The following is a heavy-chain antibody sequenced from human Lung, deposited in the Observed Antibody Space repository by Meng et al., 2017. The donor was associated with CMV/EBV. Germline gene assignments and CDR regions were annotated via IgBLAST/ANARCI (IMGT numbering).Heavy chain of an antibody. CDR2: ISISGSPT. CDR3: VHLPGELWGDSFDV. J-gene: IGHJ3*01. CDR1: GFTLSTYD. Sequence: SCVASGFTLSTYDMTWVRQAPGKGLEWISSISISGSPTYYADSVQGRFTISRDNAKNSLHLQMHSLRVEDTAVCYCVHLPGELWGDSFDVWGHGXMVTVSS. D-gene: IGHD3-16*01. V-gene: IGHV3-48*03.